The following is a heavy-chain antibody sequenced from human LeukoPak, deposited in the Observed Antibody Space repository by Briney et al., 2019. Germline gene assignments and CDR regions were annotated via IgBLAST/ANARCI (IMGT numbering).Heavy chain of an antibody. J-gene: IGHJ4*02. CDR1: GGSVSGKSYY. V-gene: IGHV4-39*07. CDR2: VYFSGTT. Sequence: SETLSLTCSVSGGSVSGKSYYWGWIRQPPGKGLEWIGRVYFSGTTYYNPSLKSRVPISVDTSKNQFSLKLSSVTAADTGVYYCARRRVLRYFEIPGYFDXXXQGTLVTVSS. D-gene: IGHD3-9*01. CDR3: ARRRVLRYFEIPGYFDX.